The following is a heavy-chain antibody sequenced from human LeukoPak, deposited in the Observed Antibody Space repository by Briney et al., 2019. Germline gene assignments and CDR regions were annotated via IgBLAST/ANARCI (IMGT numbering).Heavy chain of an antibody. CDR3: ARAHAPRVLRYFDWLLSGYFDY. CDR1: GFTVSSNY. V-gene: IGHV3-66*01. CDR2: IYSGGST. D-gene: IGHD3-9*01. Sequence: GGSLRLSCAASGFTVSSNYMSWVRQAPGKGLEWVSVIYSGGSTYYADSVKGRFTISRDNSKNTLYLQMNSLRAEDTAVYYCARAHAPRVLRYFDWLLSGYFDYWGQGTLVTVSS. J-gene: IGHJ4*02.